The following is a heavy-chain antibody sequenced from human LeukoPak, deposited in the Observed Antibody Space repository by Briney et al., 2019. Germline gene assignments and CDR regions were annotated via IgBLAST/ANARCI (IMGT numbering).Heavy chain of an antibody. J-gene: IGHJ6*03. CDR2: IRYDGSNK. V-gene: IGHV3-30*02. D-gene: IGHD3-10*01. CDR1: GFTFSSYG. Sequence: GGSLRLSCAASGFTFSSYGMHWVRQAPGKGLEGVAFIRYDGSNKYYADSVKGRFTISRDNSKNTLYLQMNSLRAEDTAVYYCAKAAMVRGVTYYYYYMDVWGKGTTVTISS. CDR3: AKAAMVRGVTYYYYYMDV.